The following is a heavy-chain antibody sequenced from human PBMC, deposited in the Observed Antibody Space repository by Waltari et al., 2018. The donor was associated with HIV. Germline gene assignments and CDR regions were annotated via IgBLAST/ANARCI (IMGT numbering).Heavy chain of an antibody. CDR1: GGSISSGDYY. V-gene: IGHV4-30-4*01. D-gene: IGHD2-2*01. CDR3: ARAGSVFGTSPYGMDV. Sequence: QVQLQESGPGLVKPSQTLSLTCTVSGGSISSGDYYWSWIRQPPGKGLEWIGYIYYSWSTYYTPSLKSRVTISVDTSKNQFSLKLSSVSAADTAVYYCARAGSVFGTSPYGMDVWGQGTTVTVSS. J-gene: IGHJ6*02. CDR2: IYYSWST.